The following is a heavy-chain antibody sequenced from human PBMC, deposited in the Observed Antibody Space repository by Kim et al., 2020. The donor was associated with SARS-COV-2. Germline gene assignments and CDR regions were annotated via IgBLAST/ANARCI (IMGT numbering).Heavy chain of an antibody. Sequence: SETLSLTCAVSGGSISSGGYSWSWIRQPPGKGLEWIGYIYHSGSTYYNPSLKSRVTISVDRSKNQFSLKLSSVTAADTAVYYCARGRNDYSNLGSFDYWGQGTLVTVSS. J-gene: IGHJ4*02. D-gene: IGHD4-4*01. V-gene: IGHV4-30-2*01. CDR1: GGSISSGGYS. CDR3: ARGRNDYSNLGSFDY. CDR2: IYHSGST.